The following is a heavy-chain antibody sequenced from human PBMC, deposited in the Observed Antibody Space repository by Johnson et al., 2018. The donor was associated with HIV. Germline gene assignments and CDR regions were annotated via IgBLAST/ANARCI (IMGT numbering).Heavy chain of an antibody. CDR2: ISWNSGNI. CDR1: GFTVSRDY. Sequence: QLVESGGGLVQPGGSLRISCAGSGFTVSRDYMTWVRQAPGKGLEWVSGISWNSGNIAYGDSVKGRFTIARDNAKNSLYLQMNSLRAEDTALYYCAKDGDLTGTDAFDIWGQGTMVTVSS. J-gene: IGHJ3*02. CDR3: AKDGDLTGTDAFDI. D-gene: IGHD1/OR15-1a*01. V-gene: IGHV3-9*01.